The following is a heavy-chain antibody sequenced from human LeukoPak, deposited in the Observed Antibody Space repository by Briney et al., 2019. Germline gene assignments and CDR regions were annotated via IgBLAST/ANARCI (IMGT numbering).Heavy chain of an antibody. Sequence: ASVKVSCKASGYTFTSYGISWVRQAPGQGLEWMGWVSAYNGNTNYAQKLQGRVTMTTDTSTSTAYMELRSLRSDDTAVYDCARVEQWLENNWFDPWGQGTLVTVSS. CDR2: VSAYNGNT. CDR3: ARVEQWLENNWFDP. CDR1: GYTFTSYG. J-gene: IGHJ5*02. D-gene: IGHD6-19*01. V-gene: IGHV1-18*01.